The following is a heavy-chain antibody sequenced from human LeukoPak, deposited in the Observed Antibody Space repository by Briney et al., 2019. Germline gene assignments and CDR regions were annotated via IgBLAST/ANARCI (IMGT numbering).Heavy chain of an antibody. CDR2: IYGSGIT. Sequence: SETLSLTCTVSGGSIISNYWSWIRQSAGTGLEWIGRIYGSGITDYNPSLKSRVTMSLDTSRKQFSLRLTSVTAADTAVYYCAXXXXXXXTGYSPGYYMDVWGKGTTVSVFS. D-gene: IGHD3-9*01. V-gene: IGHV4-4*07. J-gene: IGHJ6*03. CDR3: AXXXXXXXTGYSPGYYMDV. CDR1: GGSIISNY.